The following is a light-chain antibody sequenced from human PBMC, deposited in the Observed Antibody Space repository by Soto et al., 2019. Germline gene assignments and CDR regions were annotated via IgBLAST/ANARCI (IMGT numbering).Light chain of an antibody. CDR1: QSISSY. CDR3: QQSYTSRIT. Sequence: DIQMTQSPSPLSASVGDRVAITCRASQSISSYLNWYQQKPGKAPKLLIFAASSLQSGVPSRFSGSGSGTDFTLTVSSLQPEDFATYYCQQSYTSRITFGLGTRLEIK. J-gene: IGKJ5*01. V-gene: IGKV1-39*01. CDR2: AAS.